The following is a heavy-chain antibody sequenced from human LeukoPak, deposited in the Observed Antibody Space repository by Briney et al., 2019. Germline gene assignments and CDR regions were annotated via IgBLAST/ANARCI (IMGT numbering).Heavy chain of an antibody. V-gene: IGHV4-4*02. CDR1: GGSISSGYW. J-gene: IGHJ4*02. D-gene: IGHD1-26*01. CDR3: ARGVKVGAVY. CDR2: INHSGST. Sequence: PSETLSLTCAVSGGSISSGYWWSWVRQPPGKGLEWIGEINHSGSTNYNPSLKSRVTISVDTSKNQFSLKLSSVTAADTAVYYCARGVKVGAVYWGQGTLVTVSS.